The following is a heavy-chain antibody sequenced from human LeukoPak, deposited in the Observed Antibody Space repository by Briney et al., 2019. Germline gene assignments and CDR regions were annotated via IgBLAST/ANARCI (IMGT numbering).Heavy chain of an antibody. CDR2: IYHSGST. D-gene: IGHD3-9*01. CDR1: GGSISSSNW. V-gene: IGHV4-4*02. Sequence: SETLSLTCAVSGGSISSSNWWSWVRQPPGKGLEWIGEIYHSGSTNYNPSLKSRVTISVDKSKNQFSLKLSSVTAADTAVYYCARVLTSYYDILTGYYSSPVYAFDIWGQGTMVTVSS. J-gene: IGHJ3*02. CDR3: ARVLTSYYDILTGYYSSPVYAFDI.